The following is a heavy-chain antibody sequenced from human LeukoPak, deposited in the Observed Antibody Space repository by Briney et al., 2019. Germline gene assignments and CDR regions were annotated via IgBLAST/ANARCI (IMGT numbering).Heavy chain of an antibody. CDR2: INWDDDK. CDR3: ARTPAYGGYESGDFDY. D-gene: IGHD5-12*01. V-gene: IGHV2-70*11. Sequence: SGPTLVNPTQTLTLTCTFSGFSLSTSGMCVSWIRQPPGKALEWLARINWDDDKYYSTSLKTRLTISKDTSKNQVALTMTNMDPVDTATYYCARTPAYGGYESGDFDYWGQGTLVTVSS. J-gene: IGHJ4*02. CDR1: GFSLSTSGMC.